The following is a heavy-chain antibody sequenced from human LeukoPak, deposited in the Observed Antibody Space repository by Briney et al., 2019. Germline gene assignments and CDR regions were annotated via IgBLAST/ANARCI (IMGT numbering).Heavy chain of an antibody. Sequence: SETLSLICAVYGGSFSGYYWSWIRQPPGKGLEWIGEINHSGSTNYNPSLKSRVTISVDTSKNQFSLKLSSVTAADTAVYYCASLRQIVPAAINWFDPWGQGTLVTVSS. D-gene: IGHD2-2*01. V-gene: IGHV4-34*01. CDR3: ASLRQIVPAAINWFDP. CDR2: INHSGST. J-gene: IGHJ5*02. CDR1: GGSFSGYY.